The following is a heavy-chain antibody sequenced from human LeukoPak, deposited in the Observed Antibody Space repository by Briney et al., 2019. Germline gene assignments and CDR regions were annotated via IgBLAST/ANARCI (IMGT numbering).Heavy chain of an antibody. CDR3: AKTVIVVVIEYFQH. CDR2: ISGSGGST. V-gene: IGHV3-23*01. CDR1: GFTFSSYA. D-gene: IGHD3-22*01. J-gene: IGHJ1*01. Sequence: GGSLRLSCAASGFTFSSYAMSWVRQAPGKGLEWVSAISGSGGSTYYADSVKGRFTISRDNSKNTPYLQMNSLRAEDTAVYYCAKTVIVVVIEYFQHWGQGTLVTVSS.